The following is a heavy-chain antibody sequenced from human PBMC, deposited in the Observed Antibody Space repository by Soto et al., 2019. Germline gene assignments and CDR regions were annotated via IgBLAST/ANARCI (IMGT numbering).Heavy chain of an antibody. CDR2: IYYSGST. D-gene: IGHD3-3*01. CDR1: GGSISSSSYY. CDR3: ARYDFGVVNNWFYP. J-gene: IGHJ5*02. Sequence: PSETLSLTCIVSGGSISSSSYYWGWIRQPPGKGLEWIGSIYYSGSTYYNPSLKSRVTISVDTSKNQFSLKLSSVTAADTAVYYCARYDFGVVNNWFYPWGQGALVTVSS. V-gene: IGHV4-39*01.